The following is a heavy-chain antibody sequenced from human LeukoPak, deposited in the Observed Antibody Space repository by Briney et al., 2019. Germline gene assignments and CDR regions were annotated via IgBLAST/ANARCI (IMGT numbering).Heavy chain of an antibody. CDR2: VYYRGST. J-gene: IGHJ6*03. D-gene: IGHD2/OR15-2a*01. CDR3: ASALFFYYMDV. V-gene: IGHV4-59*01. CDR1: GASISSYY. Sequence: SETLSLTCTVSGASISSYYWSWVRQPPGKGLEWIGYVYYRGSTTYIPSLKSRVTISVDASKDQFSLKLSSVTAADTAVYYCASALFFYYMDVWGKGTTVTVSS.